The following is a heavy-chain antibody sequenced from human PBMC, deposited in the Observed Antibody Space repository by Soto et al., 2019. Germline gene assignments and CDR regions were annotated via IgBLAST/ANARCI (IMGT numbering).Heavy chain of an antibody. D-gene: IGHD2-2*01. J-gene: IGHJ6*02. V-gene: IGHV1-46*01. CDR1: GYTFTSYY. CDR3: ARDQDIVVVTAAMYGMDV. CDR2: INPSGGST. Sequence: ASVKVSCKASGYTFTSYYMHWVRQAPGQGLEWMGIINPSGGSTSYAQKFQGRVTMTRDTSTSTVYMELSSLRSEDTAVYYCARDQDIVVVTAAMYGMDVWGQGTTVTVSS.